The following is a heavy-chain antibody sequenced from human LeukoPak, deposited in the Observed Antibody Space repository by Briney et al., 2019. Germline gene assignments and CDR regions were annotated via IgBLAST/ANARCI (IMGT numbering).Heavy chain of an antibody. CDR3: AKERLWGSYRTNGIDY. Sequence: PGGSLRLSCAAPGFTFVDYALHWVRQAPGKGLEWVSLISGDGGSTYYADSVKGRFTISRDNSENSLYLQMNSLRTEDTALYYCAKERLWGSYRTNGIDYWGQGTLVTVSS. CDR1: GFTFVDYA. J-gene: IGHJ4*02. CDR2: ISGDGGST. D-gene: IGHD3-16*02. V-gene: IGHV3-43*02.